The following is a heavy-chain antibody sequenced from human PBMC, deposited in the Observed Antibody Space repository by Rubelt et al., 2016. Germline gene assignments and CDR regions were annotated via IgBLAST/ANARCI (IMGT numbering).Heavy chain of an antibody. J-gene: IGHJ4*02. D-gene: IGHD3-10*01. CDR1: GYTFNSYG. V-gene: IGHV1-18*01. CDR3: ARDGALPLGSGFEKRSDY. Sequence: QVQLVQSGAEVKKPGASVKVSCKASGYTFNSYGISWVRQAPGQGLEWMGWISVYNGNTNYAQTVQGRATRTTDTSTSTAYMELRSLRSDDTAVYYCARDGALPLGSGFEKRSDYWGQGTLVTVSS. CDR2: ISVYNGNT.